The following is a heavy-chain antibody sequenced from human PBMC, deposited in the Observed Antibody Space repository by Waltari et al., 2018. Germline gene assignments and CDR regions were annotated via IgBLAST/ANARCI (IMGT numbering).Heavy chain of an antibody. D-gene: IGHD1-26*01. CDR3: ARRRGSYLANWFDT. CDR1: GYTFSTYD. CDR2: MSPNSGKS. J-gene: IGHJ5*02. Sequence: QVQLVQSGAEVKRPGASVKVSCKASGYTFSTYDISWVRQAHGQGRGWMGWMSPNSGKSGYAQRFQSRVTLTRNSSISTAYMELSSLRSDDTAVYYCARRRGSYLANWFDTWGQGTLVTVSS. V-gene: IGHV1-8*01.